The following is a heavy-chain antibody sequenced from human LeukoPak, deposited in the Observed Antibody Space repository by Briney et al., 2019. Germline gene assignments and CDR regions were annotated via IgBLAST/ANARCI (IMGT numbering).Heavy chain of an antibody. CDR1: GFIFSSYN. CDR3: ARGIGYFDWLFFS. D-gene: IGHD3-9*01. V-gene: IGHV3-21*01. CDR2: INPNGDYI. Sequence: GGSLRLSCAASGFIFSSYNMNWVRQAPGKGLEWVSSINPNGDYIYYADSVKGRFTISRDNAKKSLYLQMTSLKAEDTAVYFCARGIGYFDWLFFSWGQGTLLTVSS. J-gene: IGHJ5*02.